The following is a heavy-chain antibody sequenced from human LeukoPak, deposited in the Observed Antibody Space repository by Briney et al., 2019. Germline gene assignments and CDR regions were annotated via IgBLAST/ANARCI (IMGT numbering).Heavy chain of an antibody. V-gene: IGHV1-46*01. CDR1: GYTFTSYY. CDR2: INPSGGST. Sequence: ASVKVSCKASGYTFTSYYTHWVRQAPGQGLEWMGIINPSGGSTSYAQKFQGRVTMTRDTSTSTVYMELSSLRSEDTAVYYCARGKYYYDSSGYLFDYWGQGTLVTVSS. J-gene: IGHJ4*02. CDR3: ARGKYYYDSSGYLFDY. D-gene: IGHD3-22*01.